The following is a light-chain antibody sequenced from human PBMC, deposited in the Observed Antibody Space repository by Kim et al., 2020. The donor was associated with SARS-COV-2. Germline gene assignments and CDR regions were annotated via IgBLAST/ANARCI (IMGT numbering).Light chain of an antibody. J-gene: IGKJ4*01. CDR1: QSIDVW. CDR2: KAS. V-gene: IGKV1-5*03. CDR3: QQYNSYPVT. Sequence: ASVGDRVTITCRASQSIDVWLAWYQQKPGKAPKLLIYKASTLKSGVPSSFSGSGSGTEFTLTISSLQPGDFATYYCQQYNSYPVTFGGGTKVDIK.